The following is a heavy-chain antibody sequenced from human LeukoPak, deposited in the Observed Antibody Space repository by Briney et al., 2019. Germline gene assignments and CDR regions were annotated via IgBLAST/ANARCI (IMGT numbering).Heavy chain of an antibody. J-gene: IGHJ6*03. V-gene: IGHV3-48*03. Sequence: PGGSLRLSCAASGFTFSSYEMNWVRQAPGKGLEWVSYISSSGSTIYYADSVKGRFTISRDNAKNSLYLQMNSLRAEDTAVYYCARGQRIAVGYYMDVWGKGTTVTISS. CDR3: ARGQRIAVGYYMDV. CDR2: ISSSGSTI. D-gene: IGHD6-19*01. CDR1: GFTFSSYE.